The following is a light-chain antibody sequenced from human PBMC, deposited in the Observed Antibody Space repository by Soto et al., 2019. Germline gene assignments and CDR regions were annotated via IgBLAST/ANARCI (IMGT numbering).Light chain of an antibody. J-gene: IGLJ1*01. CDR2: VNSDGSH. V-gene: IGLV4-69*01. CDR1: SGHSNYA. CDR3: QTWGTGIRV. Sequence: QPVLTQSPSASASLGASVKLTRTLSSGHSNYAIAWHQQQPEKGPRYLMKVNSDGSHRKGDGIPDRFSGSSSGAQRYLTISSLQSEDEADYYCQTWGTGIRVFGTGTKVTVL.